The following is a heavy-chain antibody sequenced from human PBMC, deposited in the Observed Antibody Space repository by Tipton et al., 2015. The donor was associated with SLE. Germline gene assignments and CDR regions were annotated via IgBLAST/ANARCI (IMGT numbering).Heavy chain of an antibody. Sequence: TLSLTCTVSGGSISSYYWSWIRQPPGKGLEWIGYIYYSGSTNYNPSLKSRVTISVDTSKNQFSLKLSSVTAADTAVYYCARTGYSSSWYGGLFDYWGQGTLVTVSS. CDR2: IYYSGST. CDR3: ARTGYSSSWYGGLFDY. J-gene: IGHJ4*02. V-gene: IGHV4-59*01. CDR1: GGSISSYY. D-gene: IGHD6-13*01.